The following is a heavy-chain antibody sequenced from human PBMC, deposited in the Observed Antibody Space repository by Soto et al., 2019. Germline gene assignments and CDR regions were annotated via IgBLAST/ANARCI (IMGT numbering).Heavy chain of an antibody. J-gene: IGHJ5*02. Sequence: SGPTLVNPTQTLTLTFTFSGFSLITILVCVGWIRHPPGKALEWLALIYWDDDKRYSPSLKSRLTITKDTSKNQVVLTMTNMDPVDTATYYCAHKGGSWYGYWFDPWGQGTLVTVSS. CDR2: IYWDDDK. V-gene: IGHV2-5*02. D-gene: IGHD6-13*01. CDR1: GFSLITILVC. CDR3: AHKGGSWYGYWFDP.